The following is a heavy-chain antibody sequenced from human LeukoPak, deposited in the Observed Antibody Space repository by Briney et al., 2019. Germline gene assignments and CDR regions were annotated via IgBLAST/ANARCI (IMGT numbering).Heavy chain of an antibody. Sequence: GGSLRLSCAASGFTFSSYNMNWVRQAPGKGLEWVSSITGGSSYIYYADSVKGRFTISRDNSKNTLYLQMNSLRAEDTAVYYCAKDTRAYYYGSGILPPWFDPWGQGTLVTVSS. CDR1: GFTFSSYN. CDR3: AKDTRAYYYGSGILPPWFDP. J-gene: IGHJ5*02. D-gene: IGHD3-10*01. CDR2: ITGGSSYI. V-gene: IGHV3-21*01.